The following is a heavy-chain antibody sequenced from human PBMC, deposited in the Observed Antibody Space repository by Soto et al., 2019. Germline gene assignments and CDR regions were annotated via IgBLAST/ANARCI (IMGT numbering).Heavy chain of an antibody. CDR3: ARAGGRDGYSYYYYGMDV. V-gene: IGHV4-31*03. CDR2: IYYSGST. D-gene: IGHD2-15*01. CDR1: GGSISSGGYY. Sequence: SETLSLTCTVSGGSISSGGYYWSWIRQHPGKGLEWIGYIYYSGSTYYNPSLKSRVTISVDTSKNQFSPKLSSVTAADTAVYYCARAGGRDGYSYYYYGMDVWGQGTTVTVSS. J-gene: IGHJ6*02.